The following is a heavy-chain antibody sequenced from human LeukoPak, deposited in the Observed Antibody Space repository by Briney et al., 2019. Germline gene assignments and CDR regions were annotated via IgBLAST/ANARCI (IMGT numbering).Heavy chain of an antibody. CDR2: IIPIFGTA. CDR3: ARDFDYGDNLLDY. V-gene: IGHV1-69*05. J-gene: IGHJ4*02. CDR1: GGTFSNYA. Sequence: SVKVSCKASGGTFSNYAISWVRQAPGQGLEWMGGIIPIFGTANYAQKLQGRVTMTTDTSTSTAYMELRSLRSDDTAVYYCARDFDYGDNLLDYWGQGTLVTVSS. D-gene: IGHD4-17*01.